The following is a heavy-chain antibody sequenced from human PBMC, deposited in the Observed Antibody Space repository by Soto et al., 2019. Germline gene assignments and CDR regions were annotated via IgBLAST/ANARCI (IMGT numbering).Heavy chain of an antibody. Sequence: CGPRSEYCGAWRVSSCRWSMCRDSKDPGKGLEWVSAISGSGGSTYYADSVKGRFGVSRDSSKNTLYLQMSGLRAEDTALYYCSKLPGAAMTSTASFDIWGQGTMVTVSS. CDR3: SKLPGAAMTSTASFDI. V-gene: IGHV3-23*01. CDR2: ISGSGGST. CDR1: RVSSCRWS. D-gene: IGHD2-2*01. J-gene: IGHJ3*02.